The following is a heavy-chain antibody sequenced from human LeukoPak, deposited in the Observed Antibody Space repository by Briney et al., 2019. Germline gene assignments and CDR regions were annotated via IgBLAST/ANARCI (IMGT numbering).Heavy chain of an antibody. CDR2: INEGGSIT. CDR1: GFTFRTYW. Sequence: PGGSLRLSCVVSGFTFRTYWMHWARQVPGKGLVWVSRINEGGSITNYADSVTGRFRISRDNAENTLYLQMNSLRAEDTAVYYCGRDLGGRSGLWGQGTLVTVSS. J-gene: IGHJ4*02. V-gene: IGHV3-74*01. D-gene: IGHD1-26*01. CDR3: GRDLGGRSGL.